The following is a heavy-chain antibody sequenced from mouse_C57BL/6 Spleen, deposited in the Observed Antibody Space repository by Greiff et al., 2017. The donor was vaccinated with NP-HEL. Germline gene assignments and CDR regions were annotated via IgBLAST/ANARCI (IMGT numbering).Heavy chain of an antibody. D-gene: IGHD2-1*01. Sequence: VQLQQSGPELVKPGASVKISCKASGYSFTSYYIHWVKQRPGQGLEWIGWIYPGSGNTKYNEKFKGKATLTADTSSSTAYMQLSSLTSEDSAVYYCARSDYGKYFDYWGQGTTLTVSS. CDR1: GYSFTSYY. J-gene: IGHJ2*01. V-gene: IGHV1-66*01. CDR2: IYPGSGNT. CDR3: ARSDYGKYFDY.